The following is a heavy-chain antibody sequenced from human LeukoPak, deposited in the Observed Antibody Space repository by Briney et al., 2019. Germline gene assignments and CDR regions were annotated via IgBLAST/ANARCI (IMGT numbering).Heavy chain of an antibody. J-gene: IGHJ6*03. D-gene: IGHD6-13*01. CDR3: ARDMTAAGTLGRYYYYMDV. CDR2: INPNSGGT. V-gene: IGHV1-2*02. Sequence: ASVKVSCKVSGYTLTELSMHWVRQAPGQGLEWMGWINPNSGGTNYAQKFQGRVTMTRDTSISTAYMELSRLRSDDTAVYYCARDMTAAGTLGRYYYYMDVWGKGTTVTVSS. CDR1: GYTLTELS.